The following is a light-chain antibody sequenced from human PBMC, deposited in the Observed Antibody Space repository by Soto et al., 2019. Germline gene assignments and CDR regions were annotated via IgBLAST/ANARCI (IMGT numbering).Light chain of an antibody. CDR1: SSDVGTYSL. CDR3: CSYAGSSTFVV. V-gene: IGLV2-23*03. J-gene: IGLJ2*01. CDR2: EGN. Sequence: QSALTQHASVSGSPGQSITISCTGTSSDVGTYSLVSWYQQYPGKAPKLMIYEGNKRPSGVSNRFSGSKSGNAASLTVSGLQAEDEADYYCCSYAGSSTFVVFGGGTQLTVL.